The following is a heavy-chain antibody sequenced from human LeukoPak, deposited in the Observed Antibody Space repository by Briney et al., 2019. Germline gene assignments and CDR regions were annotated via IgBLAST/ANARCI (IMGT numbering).Heavy chain of an antibody. CDR2: INHSGST. J-gene: IGHJ4*02. V-gene: IGHV4-34*01. CDR3: ARGWELAKYYFDY. CDR1: GGSISSYY. D-gene: IGHD1-26*01. Sequence: SETLSLTCTVSGGSISSYYWSWIRQPPGKGLEWIGEINHSGSTNYNPSLKSRVTISVDTSKNQFSLKLSSVTAADTAVYYCARGWELAKYYFDYWGQGTLVTVSS.